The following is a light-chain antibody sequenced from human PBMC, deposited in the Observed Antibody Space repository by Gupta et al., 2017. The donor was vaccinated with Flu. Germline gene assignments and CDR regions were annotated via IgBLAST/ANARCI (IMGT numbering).Light chain of an antibody. CDR3: QQYGTSPLT. J-gene: IGKJ1*01. Sequence: GTLSLSPGDRGTISCRASRSVDVSLLGWYQQKPGQAPKVLIYGASMRAADIPDRFSGSGSGTDFRLTISDVEPEDSAMYFCQQYGTSPLTFGQGTKVEIK. CDR2: GAS. V-gene: IGKV3-20*01. CDR1: RSVDVSL.